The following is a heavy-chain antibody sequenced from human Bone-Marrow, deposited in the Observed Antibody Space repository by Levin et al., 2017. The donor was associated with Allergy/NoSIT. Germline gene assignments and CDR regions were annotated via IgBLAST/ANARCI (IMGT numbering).Heavy chain of an antibody. J-gene: IGHJ4*02. CDR1: QFSVSSNY. CDR2: IYSAGNT. D-gene: IGHD2-8*01. CDR3: ARQHNGISALDY. V-gene: IGHV3-66*04. Sequence: PGGSLRLSCAVSQFSVSSNYMHWVRQAPGKTLEWVSNIYSAGNTFYADSVKGRFTISRDNSKNTLYLQMNNLRIEDTAVYYCARQHNGISALDYWGQGSQVTVSS.